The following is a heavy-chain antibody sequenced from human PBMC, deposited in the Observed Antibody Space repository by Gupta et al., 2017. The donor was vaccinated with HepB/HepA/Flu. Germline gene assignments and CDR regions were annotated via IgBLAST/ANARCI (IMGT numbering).Heavy chain of an antibody. CDR1: GFTFNRYG. CDR2: IGYDGSDK. D-gene: IGHD5-18*01. CDR3: ARNAKVNGIDG. Sequence: QVQLVESGGGVVQPGRSLRLSCAASGFTFNRYGRHGVRRAPGKGLEWVGVIGYDGSDKYYEENGRGRCTISRDNSKNTRYLQMNSLRGEDRAGDDCARNAKVNGIDGWGQGTTGAVS. V-gene: IGHV3-33*01. J-gene: IGHJ6*02.